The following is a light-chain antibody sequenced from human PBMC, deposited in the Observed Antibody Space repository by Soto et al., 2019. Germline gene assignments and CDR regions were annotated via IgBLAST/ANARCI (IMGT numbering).Light chain of an antibody. Sequence: QPVLTQSPSASASLGASVKLTCTLSSGHSIFAIAWHQQQPEKGPRYLMKVNGDGSHNKGDGIPDRFSGSSSGAERYLTISSLQSEDEADYYCQIWATGIRVFGGGTKLTVL. CDR1: SGHSIFA. CDR2: VNGDGSH. CDR3: QIWATGIRV. V-gene: IGLV4-69*01. J-gene: IGLJ3*02.